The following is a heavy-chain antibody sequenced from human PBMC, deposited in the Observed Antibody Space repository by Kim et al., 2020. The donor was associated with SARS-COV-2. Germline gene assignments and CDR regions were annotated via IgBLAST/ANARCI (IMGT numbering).Heavy chain of an antibody. J-gene: IGHJ6*02. Sequence: GGSLRLSCAASGFTFTNYEMNWVRQAPGKGLECVSYISSGGSAIYYADSVKGRFTISRDNAKNSLYLQMNSLRAEDTAVYYCARVRLRTLYSYYAMDVWGQGTTVTVSS. CDR1: GFTFTNYE. CDR2: ISSGGSAI. CDR3: ARVRLRTLYSYYAMDV. V-gene: IGHV3-48*03.